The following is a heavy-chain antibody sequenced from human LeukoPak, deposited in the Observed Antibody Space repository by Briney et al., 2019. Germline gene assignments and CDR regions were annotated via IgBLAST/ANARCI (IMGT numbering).Heavy chain of an antibody. J-gene: IGHJ2*01. CDR2: IYHSGST. D-gene: IGHD3-22*01. Sequence: PSETLSLTCTVSGGSISSGGYYWSWIRQPPGKGLEWIGYIYHSGSTYYNPSLKSRVTISVDRSKNQFSLKLSSVTAADTAVYYCARVPYDSSGWGNFDLWGRGTLVTVSS. V-gene: IGHV4-30-2*01. CDR1: GGSISSGGYY. CDR3: ARVPYDSSGWGNFDL.